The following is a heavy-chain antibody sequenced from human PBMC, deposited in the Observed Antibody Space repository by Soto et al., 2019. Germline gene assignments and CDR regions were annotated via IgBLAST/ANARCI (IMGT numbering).Heavy chain of an antibody. Sequence: ASVKVSCKASGYTFTSYGISWVRQAPGQGLEWMGWISAYNGNTNYAQKLQGRATMTTDTSTSTAYMELRSLRSDDTAVYYCARDLRVWAVAGHNWFDPWGQGTLVTVSS. CDR2: ISAYNGNT. J-gene: IGHJ5*02. CDR1: GYTFTSYG. V-gene: IGHV1-18*04. CDR3: ARDLRVWAVAGHNWFDP. D-gene: IGHD6-19*01.